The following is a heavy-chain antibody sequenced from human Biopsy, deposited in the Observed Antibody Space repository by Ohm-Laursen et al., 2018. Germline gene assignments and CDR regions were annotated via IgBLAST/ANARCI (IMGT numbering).Heavy chain of an antibody. D-gene: IGHD1-1*01. Sequence: SLRLSCAASGFTFTDHYMDWVRQPPGGGLEWVGHARNNANSYIIEYTASLRGRFTISRDDSKSSLYLQMNSLRTEDTAVYYCVRGANGFDYWGQGTLVTVSS. CDR2: ARNNANSYII. CDR3: VRGANGFDY. J-gene: IGHJ4*02. V-gene: IGHV3-72*01. CDR1: GFTFTDHY.